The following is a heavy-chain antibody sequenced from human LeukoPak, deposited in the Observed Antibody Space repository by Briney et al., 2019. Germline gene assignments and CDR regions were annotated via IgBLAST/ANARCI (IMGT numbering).Heavy chain of an antibody. CDR3: AKRGEGGKYYFDI. J-gene: IGHJ4*02. CDR1: GGTFSSYA. CDR2: FVPIFRTS. D-gene: IGHD2/OR15-2a*01. Sequence: SVKVSCKASGGTFSSYAISWLRQAPGQGPEWMGGFVPIFRTSNYAQQFQGRVTITGDESTSTIYMELNSLTYEDTAVYYCAKRGEGGKYYFDIWGQGTQVTVTS. V-gene: IGHV1-69*13.